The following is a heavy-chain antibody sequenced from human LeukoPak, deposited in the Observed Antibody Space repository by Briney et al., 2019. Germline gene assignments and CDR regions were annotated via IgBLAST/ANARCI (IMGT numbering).Heavy chain of an antibody. V-gene: IGHV6-1*01. D-gene: IGHD3-10*01. Sequence: SQTLSLTCAISGDSVSSNSAAWNWIRQSPSRGLEWLGRTYYRSKWYNDYAVSVKSRITINPDTSKNQFSLQLNSVTPEDTAVYYCARQAIDYYGSGSYAYFDYWGQGTLVTVSS. J-gene: IGHJ4*02. CDR1: GDSVSSNSAA. CDR3: ARQAIDYYGSGSYAYFDY. CDR2: TYYRSKWYN.